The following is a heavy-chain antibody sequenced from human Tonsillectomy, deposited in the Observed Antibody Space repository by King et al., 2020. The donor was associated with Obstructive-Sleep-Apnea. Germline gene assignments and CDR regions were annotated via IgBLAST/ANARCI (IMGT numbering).Heavy chain of an antibody. CDR1: GGSLTNYY. Sequence: VQLQESGPGLVRPSETLSLTCTVSGGSLTNYYWTWIRQPPGKRLEVIGYIYYSGSTDYNPSLKSRVTMSVNMSKNQFSLKLSSVTAAATAVYYCARESYNSGWYGADYYYYGMDVWGQGTTVIVSS. V-gene: IGHV4-59*01. D-gene: IGHD6-19*01. CDR2: IYYSGST. CDR3: ARESYNSGWYGADYYYYGMDV. J-gene: IGHJ6*02.